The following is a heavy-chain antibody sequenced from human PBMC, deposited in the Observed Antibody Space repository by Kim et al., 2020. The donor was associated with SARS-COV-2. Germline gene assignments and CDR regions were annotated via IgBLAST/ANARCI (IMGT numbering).Heavy chain of an antibody. D-gene: IGHD5-12*01. V-gene: IGHV4-39*01. CDR1: GGSISSSSYY. CDR3: ARQGYGGWFDP. Sequence: SETLSLTCTVSGGSISSSSYYWGWIRQPPGKGLEWIGSIYYSGSTYYNPSLKSRVTISVDTSKNQFSLKLSSVTAADTAVYYCARQGYGGWFDPWGQGTLVTVSS. J-gene: IGHJ5*02. CDR2: IYYSGST.